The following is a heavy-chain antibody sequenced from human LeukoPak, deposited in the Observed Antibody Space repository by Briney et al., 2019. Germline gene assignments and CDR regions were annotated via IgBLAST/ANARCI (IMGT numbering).Heavy chain of an antibody. CDR1: GYSFTSYW. CDR2: IYPGDSDT. D-gene: IGHD5-24*01. CDR3: ARQLRMVTSPLDY. Sequence: GESLKISCKGSGYSFTSYWIGWVRQMPGKGLEWMGIIYPGDSDTRYSPSFQGQVTLSADKSISTAYLQWSSLKASDTAMYYCARQLRMVTSPLDYWGQGTLVTVSS. V-gene: IGHV5-51*01. J-gene: IGHJ4*02.